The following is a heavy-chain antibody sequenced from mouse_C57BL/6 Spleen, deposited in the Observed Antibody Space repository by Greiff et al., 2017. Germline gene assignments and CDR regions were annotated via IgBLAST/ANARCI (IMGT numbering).Heavy chain of an antibody. CDR1: GFPFSDYY. V-gene: IGHV5-16*01. Sequence: EVKLVESEGGLVQPARSMTLSCTASGFPFSDYYVAWVRQVPEKGLEWVANINYDGSTTYYLDSLKSRFIISRDKVYNNIYLQMSSLKSKDTATYYCARDRVGRDDWGQGTTLTVSS. J-gene: IGHJ2*01. CDR3: ARDRVGRDD. CDR2: INYDGSTT. D-gene: IGHD1-1*01.